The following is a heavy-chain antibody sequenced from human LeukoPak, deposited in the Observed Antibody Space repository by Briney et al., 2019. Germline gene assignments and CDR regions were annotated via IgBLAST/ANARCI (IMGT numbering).Heavy chain of an antibody. V-gene: IGHV1-18*01. CDR2: ISPTGNT. J-gene: IGHJ4*02. CDR1: GYRFTNYG. D-gene: IGHD5-12*01. Sequence: ASVKVSCKASGYRFTNYGIWWVRQAPGQGREGIGWISPTGNTKYAPEGQGRVTMTTATSTSTAYMELRSLPSDDTAVYYCARDDLYSGYDYDFWGQGTLVTVSS. CDR3: ARDDLYSGYDYDF.